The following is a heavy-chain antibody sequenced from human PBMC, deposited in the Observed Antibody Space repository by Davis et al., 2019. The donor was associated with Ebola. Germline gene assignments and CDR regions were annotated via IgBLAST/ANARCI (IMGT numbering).Heavy chain of an antibody. V-gene: IGHV1-69*06. Sequence: AASVKVSCKASGGTFSSYAISWVRQAPGQGLEWMGGIIPIFGTANYAQKFQGRVTITADKSTSTAYMELSSLRSEDTAVYYCARDRAITMIVVASYFDYWGQGTLVTVAS. CDR2: IIPIFGTA. D-gene: IGHD3-22*01. CDR1: GGTFSSYA. CDR3: ARDRAITMIVVASYFDY. J-gene: IGHJ4*02.